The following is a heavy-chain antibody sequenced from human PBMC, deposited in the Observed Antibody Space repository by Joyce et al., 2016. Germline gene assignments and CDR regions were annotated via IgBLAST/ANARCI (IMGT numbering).Heavy chain of an antibody. V-gene: IGHV1-18*04. CDR3: ARSDYYDSSGFFHYYYYGMDV. CDR2: ISTDNGDT. Sequence: QVQLVQSGAEVKKPGASVKVSCKASGYTFTNYGITWVRQAPGQGLECMGWISTDNGDTKDAQKLQGRVTMTTDTSTATAYMELRILRSDDTAVYYCARSDYYDSSGFFHYYYYGMDVWGQGTTVTVSS. J-gene: IGHJ6*02. D-gene: IGHD3-22*01. CDR1: GYTFTNYG.